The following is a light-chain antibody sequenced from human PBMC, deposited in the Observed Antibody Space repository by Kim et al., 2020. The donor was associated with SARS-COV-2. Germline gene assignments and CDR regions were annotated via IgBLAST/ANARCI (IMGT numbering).Light chain of an antibody. CDR2: TAT. J-gene: IGKJ5*01. CDR1: QDIGRW. CDR3: QQYESYPIT. Sequence: ASVGDRVTITCRASQDIGRWLAWYQQKPGTAPKSLIYTATRLESGVPSRFSGSGSGTYFTLTISSLQPEDFATYYCQQYESYPITFGQGTRLEIK. V-gene: IGKV1D-16*01.